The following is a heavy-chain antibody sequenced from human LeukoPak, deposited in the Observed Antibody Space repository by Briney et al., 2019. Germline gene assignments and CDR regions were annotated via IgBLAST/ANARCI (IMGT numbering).Heavy chain of an antibody. CDR2: ISSSSSYI. V-gene: IGHV3-21*01. Sequence: GGSLRLSCAASGFTFSSYSMNWVRQAPGKGLEWVSSISSSSSYIYYADSVKGRFTISRDNAKNSLYLQMNSLRAEDTAVYYCARVIGSSDWNDPLDYWGQGTLVTVSS. CDR1: GFTFSSYS. CDR3: ARVIGSSDWNDPLDY. D-gene: IGHD1-1*01. J-gene: IGHJ4*02.